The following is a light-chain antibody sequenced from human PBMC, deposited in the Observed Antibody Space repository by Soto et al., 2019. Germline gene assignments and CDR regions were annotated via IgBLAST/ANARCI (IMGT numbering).Light chain of an antibody. CDR2: DAS. CDR3: QQYNNWPQLT. V-gene: IGKV3-15*01. CDR1: QSVNTN. J-gene: IGKJ4*01. Sequence: EIQMTPAPATLSVSPGETATLSYRPSQSVNTNLAWYQQKPGQAPRLLISDASTRATGIPARFSGSGSGTGFTLTISSLQSEDFAVYYCQQYNNWPQLTFGGGTKVDI.